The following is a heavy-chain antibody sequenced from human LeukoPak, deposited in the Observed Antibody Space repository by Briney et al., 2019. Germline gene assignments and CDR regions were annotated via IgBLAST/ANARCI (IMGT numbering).Heavy chain of an antibody. V-gene: IGHV4-59*12. CDR1: GGSISSYY. J-gene: IGHJ6*02. CDR3: ARDPYSSGWQVHYYYYGMDV. D-gene: IGHD6-19*01. Sequence: SETLSLTCTVSGGSISSYYWSWIRQPPGKGLEWIGYIYYSGSTNYNPSLKSRVTISVDTSKNQFSLQLNSVTPEDTAVYYCARDPYSSGWQVHYYYYGMDVWGQGTTVTVSS. CDR2: IYYSGST.